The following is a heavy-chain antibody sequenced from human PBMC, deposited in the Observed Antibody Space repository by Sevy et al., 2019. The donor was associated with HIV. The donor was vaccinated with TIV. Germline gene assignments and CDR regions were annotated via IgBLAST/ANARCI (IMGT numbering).Heavy chain of an antibody. J-gene: IGHJ4*02. V-gene: IGHV4-39*02. CDR1: GDSITSSSYY. CDR2: IYYRGNT. CDR3: AGRGYGSSHYFAY. D-gene: IGHD6-13*01. Sequence: SESLSLTCSVSGDSITSSSYYWGWLRQPPGKGLEWIGIIYYRGNTYYNTSLKSRVSRFEYTSKNHFYRKLTSVTAADTAFYYCAGRGYGSSHYFAYWGQGTLVSVSS.